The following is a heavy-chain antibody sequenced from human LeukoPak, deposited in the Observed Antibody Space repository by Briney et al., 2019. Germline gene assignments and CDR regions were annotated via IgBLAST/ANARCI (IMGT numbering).Heavy chain of an antibody. D-gene: IGHD1-1*01. Sequence: TGRSLRLSCAASGFTFSSYGMHWVRQPPGKGLEWVAFISLDGSNKNYADSVKGRFTISRDNSQNTVYLQMNSLRGEDTAVYYCARDGTSYGMDVWGQGTTVTVSS. J-gene: IGHJ6*02. V-gene: IGHV3-30*03. CDR2: ISLDGSNK. CDR1: GFTFSSYG. CDR3: ARDGTSYGMDV.